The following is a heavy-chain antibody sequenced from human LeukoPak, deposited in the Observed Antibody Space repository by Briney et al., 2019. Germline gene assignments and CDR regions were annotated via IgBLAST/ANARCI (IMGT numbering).Heavy chain of an antibody. Sequence: SETLSLTCAVYGGSFSGYYWSWIRQPPGKGLEWIGEINHSGSTNYNPFLKSRVTISVDTSKNQFSLKLSSVTAADTAVYYCARGIAAAGSYFDYWGQGTLVTVSS. CDR2: INHSGST. CDR3: ARGIAAAGSYFDY. V-gene: IGHV4-34*01. CDR1: GGSFSGYY. J-gene: IGHJ4*02. D-gene: IGHD6-13*01.